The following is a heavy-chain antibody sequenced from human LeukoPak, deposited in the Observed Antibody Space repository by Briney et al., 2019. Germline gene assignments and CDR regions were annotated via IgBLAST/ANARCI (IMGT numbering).Heavy chain of an antibody. CDR3: ARASTAAEYLDAFDI. J-gene: IGHJ3*02. Sequence: SETLSLTCTVSGGSISSYYWSWIRQPPGKGLEWIGYVYYSGSTNYNPSLKSRVTISVDTSKNQFSLKLSSVTAADTAVYYCARASTAAEYLDAFDIRGQGTMVTVSS. CDR2: VYYSGST. D-gene: IGHD6-13*01. V-gene: IGHV4-59*01. CDR1: GGSISSYY.